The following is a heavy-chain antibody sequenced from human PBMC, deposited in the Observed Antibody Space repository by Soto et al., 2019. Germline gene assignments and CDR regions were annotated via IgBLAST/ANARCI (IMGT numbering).Heavy chain of an antibody. CDR2: ISWDGGST. J-gene: IGHJ3*02. D-gene: IGHD3-22*01. CDR3: AKGPSGYPNDAFDI. Sequence: PGGSLRLSCAASGFTFDDYTMHWVRQAPGKGLEWVSLISWDGGSTYHADSVKGRFTISRDNSKNSLYLQMNSLRTEDTALYYCAKGPSGYPNDAFDIWGQGTMVTVSS. CDR1: GFTFDDYT. V-gene: IGHV3-43*01.